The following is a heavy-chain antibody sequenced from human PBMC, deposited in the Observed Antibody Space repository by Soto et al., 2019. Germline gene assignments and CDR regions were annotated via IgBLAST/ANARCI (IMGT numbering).Heavy chain of an antibody. CDR2: IWYDGSNK. CDR1: GFTFSSYG. V-gene: IGHV3-33*01. J-gene: IGHJ4*02. CDR3: ARAVGFGELLGGDYFDY. D-gene: IGHD3-10*01. Sequence: QVQLVESGGGVVQPGRSLRLSCAASGFTFSSYGMHWVRQAPGKGLEWVAVIWYDGSNKYYADSVKGRFTISRDNSKNTLYLQMNSLRAEDTAVYYCARAVGFGELLGGDYFDYWGQGTLVTVSS.